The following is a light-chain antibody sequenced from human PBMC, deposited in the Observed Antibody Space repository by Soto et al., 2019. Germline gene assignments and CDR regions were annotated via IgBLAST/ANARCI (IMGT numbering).Light chain of an antibody. CDR3: SSYTSSNTLDVV. CDR1: SSNIGAGYD. V-gene: IGLV1-40*01. J-gene: IGLJ2*01. CDR2: GNS. Sequence: QAVVTQPPSVSGAPGQRVTISCTGSSSNIGAGYDVHWYQQLPGTAPKLLIYGNSNRPSGVPDRFSGSKSGTSASLAITGLQAEDEAIYYCSSYTSSNTLDVVFGGGTKLTVL.